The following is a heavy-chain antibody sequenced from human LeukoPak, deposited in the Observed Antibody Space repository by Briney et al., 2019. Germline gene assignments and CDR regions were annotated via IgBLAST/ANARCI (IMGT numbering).Heavy chain of an antibody. CDR3: AKEEARYCSGGSCYGGDIDY. CDR2: IYSGGGT. V-gene: IGHV3-53*01. J-gene: IGHJ4*02. D-gene: IGHD2-15*01. Sequence: GGSLRLSCVASGFIVRSNYMSWVRQAPGKGLEWGSVIYSGGGTNYADSVKGRFTISRDRLKNTLYLQMNSLRAENTAVYYCAKEEARYCSGGSCYGGDIDYWGQGTLVTVSS. CDR1: GFIVRSNY.